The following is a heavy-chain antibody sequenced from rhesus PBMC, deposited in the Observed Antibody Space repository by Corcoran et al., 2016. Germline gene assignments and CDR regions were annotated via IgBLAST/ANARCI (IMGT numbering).Heavy chain of an antibody. Sequence: QVQLQESGPGLVKPSETLSLTCAVSGYSISSGYGWSWSRQPPGKGLEWIGYIGGSSGSTNYSPSLRSRDTISKATSKNQFSLNLSSVTAADTAVYYCAGRIVGATLDYWGQGVLVTVSS. D-gene: IGHD1-44*02. J-gene: IGHJ4*01. CDR3: AGRIVGATLDY. CDR2: IGGSSGST. CDR1: GYSISSGYG. V-gene: IGHV4-127*01.